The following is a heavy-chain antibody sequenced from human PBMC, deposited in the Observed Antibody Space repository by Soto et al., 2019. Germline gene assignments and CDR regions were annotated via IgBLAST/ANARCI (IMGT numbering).Heavy chain of an antibody. J-gene: IGHJ4*02. CDR3: TTEGQRGYSGSDWDY. CDR2: IKSQNNGGTI. D-gene: IGHD5-12*01. CDR1: DFTFSNAW. Sequence: EVQLVESGGGLVEPGGSLRLSCAASDFTFSNAWLSWVRQAPGKGLEWVGRIKSQNNGGTIDYAAPVKGRFTNSRRDSENTLYLQMDSLKTEDTAMYYCTTEGQRGYSGSDWDYWGQGTLVTVSS. V-gene: IGHV3-15*07.